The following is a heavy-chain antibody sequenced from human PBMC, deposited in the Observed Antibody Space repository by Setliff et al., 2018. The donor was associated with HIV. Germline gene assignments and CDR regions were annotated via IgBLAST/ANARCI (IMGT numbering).Heavy chain of an antibody. CDR3: ARDSNDYSYYGLFDS. V-gene: IGHV4-4*07. J-gene: IGHJ4*02. Sequence: SETLSLTCTVSGGSISSYYWSWIRQPAGKGLEWIGRIYSSGSTNYNPSLESRVTMSVDTSKNQFSLNLRSLTAADTAVYYCARDSNDYSYYGLFDSWGQGTLVTVSS. CDR1: GGSISSYY. CDR2: IYSSGST. D-gene: IGHD4-4*01.